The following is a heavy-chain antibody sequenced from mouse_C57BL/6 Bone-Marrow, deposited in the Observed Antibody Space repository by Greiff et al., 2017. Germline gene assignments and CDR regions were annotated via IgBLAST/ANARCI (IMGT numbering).Heavy chain of an antibody. V-gene: IGHV14-4*01. J-gene: IGHJ1*03. CDR1: GFNIKDDY. CDR3: TTFDWYFDV. Sequence: VQLQQSGAELVRPGASVKLSCTASGFNIKDDYMHWVEQRPEQGLEWIGWIVPENGDTEYASKFQGKATITADTSSNTAYLQLSILTSEDTAVYYCTTFDWYFDVWGTGTTVTVSS. CDR2: IVPENGDT.